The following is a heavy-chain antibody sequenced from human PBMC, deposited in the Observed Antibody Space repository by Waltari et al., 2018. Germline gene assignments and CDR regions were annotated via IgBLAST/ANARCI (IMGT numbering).Heavy chain of an antibody. CDR3: ARDPYFYGAGSYYIYDAYDV. D-gene: IGHD3-10*01. CDR1: GFTLRTYE. CDR2: ISADGKII. Sequence: EVQLVESGGGLIQPGGSLRLSCAASGFTLRTYEMNWVRPAPGKGLEWISFISADGKIIYYADSVKGRFTVSRDNAENSLYLEMNSLRAEDTAVFYCARDPYFYGAGSYYIYDAYDVWGQGTVVTVSS. V-gene: IGHV3-48*03. J-gene: IGHJ3*01.